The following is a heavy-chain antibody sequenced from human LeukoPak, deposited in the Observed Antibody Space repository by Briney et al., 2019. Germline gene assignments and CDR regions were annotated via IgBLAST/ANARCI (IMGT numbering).Heavy chain of an antibody. J-gene: IGHJ3*02. CDR2: MYYDGTT. V-gene: IGHV4-39*02. Sequence: KPSETLSLTCTVSSDSISSSTFYWGWIRQPPGKGLEWIGSMYYDGTTYYNPSLKSRVAISVDTSKNQFSLKLSSVTAADTAVYYCAREAPFCSSTSCYISAFDIWGQGTVVTVSS. D-gene: IGHD2-2*02. CDR1: SDSISSSTFY. CDR3: AREAPFCSSTSCYISAFDI.